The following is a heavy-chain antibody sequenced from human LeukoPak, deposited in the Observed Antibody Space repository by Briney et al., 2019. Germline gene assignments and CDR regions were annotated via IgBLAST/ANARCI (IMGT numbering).Heavy chain of an antibody. CDR1: GGSFSGYY. CDR3: ARANDFWSGHDAFDI. Sequence: KPSETPSLTCAVYGGSFSGYYWIWIRQPPGKGLEWIGEINHSGSTNYNPSLKSRVTISVDTSKNQFSLKLSSVTAADTAVYYCARANDFWSGHDAFDIWGQGTMVTVSS. V-gene: IGHV4-34*01. J-gene: IGHJ3*02. D-gene: IGHD3-3*01. CDR2: INHSGST.